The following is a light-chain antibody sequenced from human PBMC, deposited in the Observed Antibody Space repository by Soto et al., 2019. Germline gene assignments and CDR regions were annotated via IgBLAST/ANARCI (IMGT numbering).Light chain of an antibody. CDR3: LQDYNYPWT. CDR2: AAS. Sequence: IQMTQSPSSLSASVGEGVTITCRASQDIRKDLHWYLQKPGKAPKLLIYAASSLQSGVPSRFSGSGSATDFTLTISSLQPEDFATYFCLQDYNYPWTFGQGTKVDIK. J-gene: IGKJ1*01. CDR1: QDIRKD. V-gene: IGKV1-6*01.